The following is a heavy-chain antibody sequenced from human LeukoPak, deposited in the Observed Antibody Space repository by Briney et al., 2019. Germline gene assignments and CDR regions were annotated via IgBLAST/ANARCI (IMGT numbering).Heavy chain of an antibody. Sequence: GGSLRLSCAASGFTFTNYWMSWVRQAPGKGLELVANIKQDRSEKYYVDSVKGRFTISRDNAKNSLYLQMNSLRAEDTAAYYCARLREILVFGVVTKSTSYFDYWGQGTLVTVSS. CDR2: IKQDRSEK. J-gene: IGHJ4*02. V-gene: IGHV3-7*01. CDR1: GFTFTNYW. CDR3: ARLREILVFGVVTKSTSYFDY. D-gene: IGHD3-3*01.